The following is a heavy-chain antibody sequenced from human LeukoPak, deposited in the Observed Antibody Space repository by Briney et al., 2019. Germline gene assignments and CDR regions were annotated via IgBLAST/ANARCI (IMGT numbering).Heavy chain of an antibody. CDR1: GFTFSRAT. CDR2: ISSTSTYI. Sequence: GGSLRLSCVVSGFTFSRATMNWVRPAPGKGLEWVSSISSTSTYINYADSVKGRFTISRDNAKKSLYLQMKSLRAEDAAVYYCAKSTSSWERVDYWGQGTLVTVPS. V-gene: IGHV3-21*04. CDR3: AKSTSSWERVDY. J-gene: IGHJ4*02. D-gene: IGHD6-13*01.